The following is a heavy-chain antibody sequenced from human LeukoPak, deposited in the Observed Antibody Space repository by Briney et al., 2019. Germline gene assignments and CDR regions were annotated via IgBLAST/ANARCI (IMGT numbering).Heavy chain of an antibody. CDR2: ISGVGDRT. V-gene: IGHV3-23*01. J-gene: IGHJ4*02. Sequence: PGGSLRLSCAASGFTFSRYAMTWVRQAPGKGLEWVSTISGVGDRTYFADSVKGRFTVSRDNSKSTLYLQMNRLRAEDTAVYYCASGGPTRGTLDYWGQGTLVTVSS. CDR3: ASGGPTRGTLDY. CDR1: GFTFSRYA. D-gene: IGHD1-26*01.